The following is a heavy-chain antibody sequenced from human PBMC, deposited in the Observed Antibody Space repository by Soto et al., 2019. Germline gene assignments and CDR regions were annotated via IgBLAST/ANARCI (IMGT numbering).Heavy chain of an antibody. CDR3: ARLDNWNDDY. J-gene: IGHJ4*02. Sequence: GGSLRLSCAASGFTFTSYAMHWVRQAPGQRLEWMGWINAGNGNTKYSQKFQGRVTITRDTSASTAYMELSSLRSEDTAGYYCARLDNWNDDYWGQGTLVTVSS. CDR2: INAGNGNT. D-gene: IGHD1-20*01. V-gene: IGHV1-3*01. CDR1: GFTFTSYA.